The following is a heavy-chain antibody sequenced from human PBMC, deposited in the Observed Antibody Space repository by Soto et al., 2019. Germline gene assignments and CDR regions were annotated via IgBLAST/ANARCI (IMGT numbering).Heavy chain of an antibody. CDR2: ITWNSASV. D-gene: IGHD2-8*01. CDR3: TKEVYGMGYYYYGMDV. CDR1: GFIFDDFP. Sequence: SLRLSCQASGFIFDDFPMHCVRQAPAQGLEWVSSITWNSASVAYADSVKGRFTISRDNAKNSLYLQMNNVRPEDAALYYCTKEVYGMGYYYYGMDVWGQGTTVTVSS. J-gene: IGHJ6*02. V-gene: IGHV3-9*01.